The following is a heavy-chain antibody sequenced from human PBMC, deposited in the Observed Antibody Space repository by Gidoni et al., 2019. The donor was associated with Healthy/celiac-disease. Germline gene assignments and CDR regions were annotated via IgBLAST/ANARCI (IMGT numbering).Heavy chain of an antibody. Sequence: EVQLLESGGGLVQTGGSLRLSCAGSGFTFSSFALSRVSQAPGKGLEWVSAISGSGGSTYYADSMKGRLTISRDNSKNTLFLQMNSLRTEDTAVYYCAKAQVDDSSGYYYGESGYWGQGTLVTVSS. CDR3: AKAQVDDSSGYYYGESGY. D-gene: IGHD3-22*01. CDR1: GFTFSSFA. V-gene: IGHV3-23*01. J-gene: IGHJ4*02. CDR2: ISGSGGST.